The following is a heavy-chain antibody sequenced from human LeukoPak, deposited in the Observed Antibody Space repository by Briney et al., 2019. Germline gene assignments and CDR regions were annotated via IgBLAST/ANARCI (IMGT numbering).Heavy chain of an antibody. Sequence: GGSLRLSCAASGFTFSNYNMNWVRQAPGKGLEWISYISSSGRTTNYADSVKGRFTISRDNAKNSLYLQMNSLKDGDTAVYYCATSGTYRFDYWGQGTLVTVSS. CDR2: ISSSGRTT. CDR3: ATSGTYRFDY. J-gene: IGHJ4*02. CDR1: GFTFSNYN. D-gene: IGHD1-26*01. V-gene: IGHV3-48*02.